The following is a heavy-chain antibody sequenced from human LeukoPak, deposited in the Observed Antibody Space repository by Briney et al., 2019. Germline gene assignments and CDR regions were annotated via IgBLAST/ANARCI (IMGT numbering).Heavy chain of an antibody. CDR2: ISLDGSNT. Sequence: GGSLRLSCAASGFTFSSYAMHWVGKAPAKGWRGGGVISLDGSNTYYADSVKGRFTISRDNSKNTLYLQMNSLRAEDTAVYYCARGRNDYVWGSYLNWFDPWGQGTLVTVSS. V-gene: IGHV3-30*04. J-gene: IGHJ5*02. D-gene: IGHD3-16*02. CDR3: ARGRNDYVWGSYLNWFDP. CDR1: GFTFSSYA.